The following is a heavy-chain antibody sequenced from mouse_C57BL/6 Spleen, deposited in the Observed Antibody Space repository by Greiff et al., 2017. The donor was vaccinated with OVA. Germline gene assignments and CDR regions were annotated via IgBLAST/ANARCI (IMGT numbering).Heavy chain of an antibody. V-gene: IGHV1-76*01. D-gene: IGHD1-1*01. J-gene: IGHJ2*01. CDR2: IYPGSGNT. Sequence: VQLQQSGAELVRPGASVKLSCKASGYTFTDYYINWVKQRPGQGLEWIARIYPGSGNTYYNEKFKGKATLTAEKSSSTAYMQLSSLTSEDSAVYFCARGSSSYFDYWGQGTTLTVSS. CDR3: ARGSSSYFDY. CDR1: GYTFTDYY.